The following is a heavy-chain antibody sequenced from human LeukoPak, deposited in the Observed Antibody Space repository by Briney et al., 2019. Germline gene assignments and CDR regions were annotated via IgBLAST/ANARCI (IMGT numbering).Heavy chain of an antibody. J-gene: IGHJ4*02. CDR2: IWFDGSNQ. V-gene: IGHV3-33*01. CDR3: ARDVHYYGTGWKYYFEY. D-gene: IGHD6-19*01. Sequence: GGSLRCYGAGSGFTIRDYHMNWVRQAPGKGLEWVAVIWFDGSNQYYADSVRGRFTISRDNSNNMLYLQMNSLRVEDTAVYFCARDVHYYGTGWKYYFEYWGQGALVTVSS. CDR1: GFTIRDYH.